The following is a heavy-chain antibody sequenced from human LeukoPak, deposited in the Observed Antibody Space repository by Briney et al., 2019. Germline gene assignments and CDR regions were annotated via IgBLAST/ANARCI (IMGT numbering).Heavy chain of an antibody. V-gene: IGHV3-30*18. CDR1: GFTFSSYG. CDR3: AKEIAVAGTPHFDY. D-gene: IGHD6-19*01. J-gene: IGHJ4*02. Sequence: QAGGSLGLSCAASGFTFSSYGMHWVRQAPGKGLEWVAVISYDGSNKYYADSVKGRFTISRDNSKNTLYLQMNSLRAEDTAVYYCAKEIAVAGTPHFDYWGQGTLVTASS. CDR2: ISYDGSNK.